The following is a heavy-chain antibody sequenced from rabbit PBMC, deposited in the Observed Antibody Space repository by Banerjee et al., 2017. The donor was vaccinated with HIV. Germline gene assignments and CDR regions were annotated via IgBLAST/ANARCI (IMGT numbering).Heavy chain of an antibody. CDR2: ITAGSSGDT. J-gene: IGHJ6*01. CDR1: GFSFNNNYY. V-gene: IGHV1S45*01. Sequence: QEQLEESGGDLVKPEGSLTLTCTASGFSFNNNYYMCWVRQAPGKGLEWIGCITAGSSGDTDYASWVNGRFTISKTSSTTVTLQMTSLTAADTATYFCARGGLWGPGTLVTVS. CDR3: ARGGL.